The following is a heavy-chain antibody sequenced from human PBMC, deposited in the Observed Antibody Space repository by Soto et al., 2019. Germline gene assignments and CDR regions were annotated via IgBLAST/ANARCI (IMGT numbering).Heavy chain of an antibody. CDR3: AGFGSF. CDR2: IHRSGNT. CDR1: GGSFSGYS. Sequence: QVQLQQWGAGLLKPSETLSLTCAVSGGSFSGYSWSWIRQPPGKGLERLGEIHRSGNTNFNPYLKMRVTVSVDTSKNQFSLNLTPVAAADTAVYYCAGFGSFWGQGTLVTVSS. V-gene: IGHV4-34*01. J-gene: IGHJ4*02. D-gene: IGHD6-13*01.